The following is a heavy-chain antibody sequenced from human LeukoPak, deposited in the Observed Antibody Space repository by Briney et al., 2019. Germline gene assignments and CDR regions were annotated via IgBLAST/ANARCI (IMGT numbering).Heavy chain of an antibody. J-gene: IGHJ5*02. V-gene: IGHV1-8*01. CDR1: GFTFTRYD. CDR3: ERDAEGAGISVNFWFDP. D-gene: IGHD1-14*01. CDR2: MNPNNGNT. Sequence: ASVKVSCKASGFTFTRYDINWVRQASGQGLEWMGWMNPNNGNTGYAQKFQGRVTMTRDTYTSTAYMELRGLRPEDTAVYYCERDAEGAGISVNFWFDPWGQGTLVTVSS.